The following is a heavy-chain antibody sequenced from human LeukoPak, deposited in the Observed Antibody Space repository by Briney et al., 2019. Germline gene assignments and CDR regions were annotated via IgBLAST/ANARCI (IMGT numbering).Heavy chain of an antibody. CDR1: GFTFSSYG. CDR2: ISYDGSNK. V-gene: IGHV3-30*19. J-gene: IGHJ4*02. D-gene: IGHD6-6*01. Sequence: GGSLRLSCAASGFTFSSYGMHWVRQAPGKGLEWVAVISYDGSNKYYADSVKGRFTISRDNSKNTLYLQMNSLRAEDTAVYYCARDTFGIAARHFDYWGQGTLVTVSS. CDR3: ARDTFGIAARHFDY.